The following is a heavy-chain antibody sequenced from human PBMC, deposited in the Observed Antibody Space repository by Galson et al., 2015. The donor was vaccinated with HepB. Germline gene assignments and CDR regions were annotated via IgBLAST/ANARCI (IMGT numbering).Heavy chain of an antibody. Sequence: SLRLSCAASGFTFDDYAMHWVRQAPGKGLERVSGISWNGGSIGYADSVKGRFTISRDNSKNSHYLQMNSLRVEDTALYYCAKDWYGSPRCIDFWGQGTLVTVSS. D-gene: IGHD4-17*01. CDR2: ISWNGGSI. CDR1: GFTFDDYA. CDR3: AKDWYGSPRCIDF. J-gene: IGHJ4*02. V-gene: IGHV3-9*01.